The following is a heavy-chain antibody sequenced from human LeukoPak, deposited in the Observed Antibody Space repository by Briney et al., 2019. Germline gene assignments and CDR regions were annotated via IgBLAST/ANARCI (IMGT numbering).Heavy chain of an antibody. D-gene: IGHD1-26*01. V-gene: IGHV3-74*01. CDR3: GRGGTPSAVLGNAFHI. J-gene: IGHJ3*02. Sequence: GGSHGRSSSPCGFDFRSYFMHWVRQAAGKGLVRVSRINSDGSDTIYADSVKGRFTISRDNAKNTLSLQMNCLRVDDTAGYFWGRGGTPSAVLGNAFHIWGQGTIVPVSS. CDR2: INSDGSDT. CDR1: GFDFRSYF.